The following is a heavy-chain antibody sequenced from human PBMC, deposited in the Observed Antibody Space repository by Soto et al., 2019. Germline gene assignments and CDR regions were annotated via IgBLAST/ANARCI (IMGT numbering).Heavy chain of an antibody. D-gene: IGHD6-19*01. CDR3: TTKKQQWLVSPVFYYYYYYGMDV. J-gene: IGHJ6*01. Sequence: PGGSLRLSCAASGFTFSNAWMSWVRQAPGKGLEWVGRIKSKTDGGTTDYAAPVKGRFTISRDDSKNTLYLQMNSLKTEDTAVYYCTTKKQQWLVSPVFYYYYYYGMDVWGQGTTVTV. CDR1: GFTFSNAW. CDR2: IKSKTDGGTT. V-gene: IGHV3-15*01.